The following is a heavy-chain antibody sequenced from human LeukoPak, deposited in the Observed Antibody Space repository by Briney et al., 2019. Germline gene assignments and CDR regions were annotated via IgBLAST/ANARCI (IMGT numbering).Heavy chain of an antibody. CDR2: INPSGGST. Sequence: ASVKVSCKASGYTFTSYYMHWVRQAPGQGLEWMGIINPSGGSTSYAQKFQGRVTMTRDTSTSTVYMELSSLRSDDTAVYYCARVRSDYDFDYWGQGTLVTVSS. J-gene: IGHJ4*02. D-gene: IGHD3-16*01. CDR1: GYTFTSYY. CDR3: ARVRSDYDFDY. V-gene: IGHV1-46*01.